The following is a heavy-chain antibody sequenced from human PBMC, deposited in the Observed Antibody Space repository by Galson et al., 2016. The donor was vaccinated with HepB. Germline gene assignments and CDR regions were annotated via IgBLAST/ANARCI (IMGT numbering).Heavy chain of an antibody. J-gene: IGHJ6*02. Sequence: SLRLSCAASGFTFSSFGMHWVRQAPGKGLEWVAVISSDGNNKYFADSVKGRFTISRDNSENTLYLQMNSLRAEDTAVYYCATPRGYCSGGTCYGGYFYGMDVWGQGTTVIVSS. CDR1: GFTFSSFG. CDR2: ISSDGNNK. CDR3: ATPRGYCSGGTCYGGYFYGMDV. V-gene: IGHV3-30*03. D-gene: IGHD2-15*01.